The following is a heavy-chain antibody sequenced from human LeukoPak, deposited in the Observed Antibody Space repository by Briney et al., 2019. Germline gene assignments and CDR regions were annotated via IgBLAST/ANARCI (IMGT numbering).Heavy chain of an antibody. V-gene: IGHV1-69*13. Sequence: SVKVSCKASGGTFRSYVITWVRQAPGQGLEWMGGIIPIFGRADYAQKFQGRVMITADESTSTAYMELSSLRSEDTAVYYCALYYYGSSGYYSNDAFDSWGQGTMVTVSS. J-gene: IGHJ3*02. CDR3: ALYYYGSSGYYSNDAFDS. CDR2: IIPIFGRA. D-gene: IGHD3-22*01. CDR1: GGTFRSYV.